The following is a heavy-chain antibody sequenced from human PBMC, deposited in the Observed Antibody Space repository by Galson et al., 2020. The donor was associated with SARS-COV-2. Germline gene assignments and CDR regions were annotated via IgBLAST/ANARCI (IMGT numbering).Heavy chain of an antibody. CDR2: ISWSSGSI. D-gene: IGHD5-12*01. CDR1: GFTFDDYA. CDR3: AKADGYDRGAFLDY. J-gene: IGHJ4*02. V-gene: IGHV3-9*03. Sequence: SLKISCAASGFTFDDYAMHWVRQAPGKGLEWVSGISWSSGSIAYADSVKGRFTISRDNAKNSLYLQMNSLRAEDMALYYCAKADGYDRGAFLDYWGQGTLVTVSS.